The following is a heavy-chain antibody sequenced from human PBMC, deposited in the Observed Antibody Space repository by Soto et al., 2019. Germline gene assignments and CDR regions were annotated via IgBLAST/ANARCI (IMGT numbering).Heavy chain of an antibody. CDR2: IYYSGST. Sequence: PSETLSLTCTVSGGSISTFYWNWIRQPPGKGLEWIGYIYYSGSTNYNPSLRSRVTISVDTSKNQFSLKLNSVTAADTAVYYCARERDQSFDYWGQGTLVTGS. V-gene: IGHV4-59*01. CDR3: ARERDQSFDY. J-gene: IGHJ4*02. CDR1: GGSISTFY.